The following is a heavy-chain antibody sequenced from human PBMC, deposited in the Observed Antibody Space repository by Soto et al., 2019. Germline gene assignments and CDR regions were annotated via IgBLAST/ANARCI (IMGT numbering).Heavy chain of an antibody. J-gene: IGHJ4*02. D-gene: IGHD1-1*01. V-gene: IGHV4-39*01. CDR3: ARQGGDGYNYPYYFDY. Sequence: QLQLQESGPGLVKPSETLSLTCTVSGGSISSSSYYWGWIRQPPGKGLEWIGSIYYSGSTYYNPSLKSRVTISVDTSKNQFSLKLSSVTAADTAVYYCARQGGDGYNYPYYFDYWGQGTLVTVSS. CDR2: IYYSGST. CDR1: GGSISSSSYY.